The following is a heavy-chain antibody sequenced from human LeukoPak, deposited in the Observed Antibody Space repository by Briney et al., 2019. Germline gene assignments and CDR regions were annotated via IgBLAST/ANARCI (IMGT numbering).Heavy chain of an antibody. V-gene: IGHV1-2*02. J-gene: IGHJ1*01. D-gene: IGHD6-6*01. CDR2: INPNSGGT. Sequence: ASVKVSCKASGYTFTGYYMHWVRQAPGQGLEWMGWINPNSGGTNYAQKFQGRVTMTRDTSISTAYMELSRLRSDDTAVYYCARNPPDDPQEYTRWGQGTLVTVSS. CDR3: ARNPPDDPQEYTR. CDR1: GYTFTGYY.